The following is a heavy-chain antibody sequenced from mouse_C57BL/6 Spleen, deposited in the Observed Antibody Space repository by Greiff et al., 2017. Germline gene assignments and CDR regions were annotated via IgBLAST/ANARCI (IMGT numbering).Heavy chain of an antibody. D-gene: IGHD1-1*01. CDR3: TRRGRRPYYAMDY. J-gene: IGHJ4*01. CDR2: IRNKANNHAT. Sequence: EVKLMESGGGLVQPGGSMKLSCAASGLTFSDAWMDWVRQSPEKGLEWVAEIRNKANNHATYYAESVKGRFTISRDDSKSSVYLQMNSLRAEDTGIYYCTRRGRRPYYAMDYWGQGTSVTVSS. CDR1: GLTFSDAW. V-gene: IGHV6-6*01.